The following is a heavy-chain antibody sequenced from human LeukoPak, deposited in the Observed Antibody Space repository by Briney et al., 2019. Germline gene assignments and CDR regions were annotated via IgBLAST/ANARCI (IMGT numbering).Heavy chain of an antibody. Sequence: GGSLRLSCAASGFTFTSYWMHWVRQAPGKGLVWVSRINNDGSSTNYAASVKGRFTISRDNAKNTLYLQMNSLRAEDTALYYCAKDGGVYYYDSSGYYSPDYWGQGTLVTVSS. CDR2: INNDGSST. J-gene: IGHJ4*02. CDR3: AKDGGVYYYDSSGYYSPDY. D-gene: IGHD3-22*01. V-gene: IGHV3-74*01. CDR1: GFTFTSYW.